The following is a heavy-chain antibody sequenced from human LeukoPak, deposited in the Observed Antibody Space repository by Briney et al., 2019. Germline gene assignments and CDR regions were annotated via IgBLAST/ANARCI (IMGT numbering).Heavy chain of an antibody. D-gene: IGHD3-22*01. CDR3: ASIYDTEVVSFDY. J-gene: IGHJ4*02. CDR1: GYTFTGYY. Sequence: ASVRVSCKASGYTFTGYYIHWVRQAPGQGLEWMGWISAYNGNTNYAQKLQGRVTMTTDTSTSTAYMELRSLRSDDTAVYYCASIYDTEVVSFDYWGQGTLVTVSS. V-gene: IGHV1-18*04. CDR2: ISAYNGNT.